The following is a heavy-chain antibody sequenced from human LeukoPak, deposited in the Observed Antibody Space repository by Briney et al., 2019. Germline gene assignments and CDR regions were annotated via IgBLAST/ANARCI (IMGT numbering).Heavy chain of an antibody. V-gene: IGHV4-34*01. D-gene: IGHD3-9*01. CDR1: GGSFSGYY. CDR2: INHSGST. J-gene: IGHJ6*03. CDR3: ARVKRYFASRYYYYYMDV. Sequence: SETLSLTCAVCGGSFSGYYWSWIRQPPGKGLEWIGEINHSGSTNYNPSLKSRVTISVDTAKNQFSLKLSSVTAADTAVYYCARVKRYFASRYYYYYMDVWGKGTTVTVSS.